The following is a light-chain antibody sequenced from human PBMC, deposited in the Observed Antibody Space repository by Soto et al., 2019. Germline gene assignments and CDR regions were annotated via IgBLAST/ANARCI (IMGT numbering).Light chain of an antibody. J-gene: IGKJ4*01. CDR2: GAS. CDR1: QTINNY. CDR3: QQSYDSPPT. V-gene: IGKV1-39*01. Sequence: EIQMTQSPTSLSASVGDRVTITCRASQTINNYLNWYQQKPGKAPKCLIYGASSLQSGVSSRFSGGGSGTDYTLTISTLQPEDFATYYCQQSYDSPPTFGGGTKVEIK.